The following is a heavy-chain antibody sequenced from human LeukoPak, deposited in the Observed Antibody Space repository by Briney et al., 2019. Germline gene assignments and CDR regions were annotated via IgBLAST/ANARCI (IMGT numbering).Heavy chain of an antibody. D-gene: IGHD3-22*01. CDR1: GGSISSSSYY. Sequence: SETLSLTCTVSGGSISSSSYYWGWIRQPPEKGLEWIRSIYYSGSTYYNPSLKSRVTISVDTSKNQFSLKLSSVTAADTAVYFCTRTYYNGSSDYQDAFDIWGQRTMVTVSS. V-gene: IGHV4-39*01. J-gene: IGHJ3*02. CDR3: TRTYYNGSSDYQDAFDI. CDR2: IYYSGST.